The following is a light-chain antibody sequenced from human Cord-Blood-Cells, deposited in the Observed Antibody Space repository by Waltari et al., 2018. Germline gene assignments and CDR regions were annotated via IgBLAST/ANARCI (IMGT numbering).Light chain of an antibody. J-gene: IGLJ3*02. CDR1: SSDVGSYNL. CDR3: CSYAGSSTV. Sequence: QSALTQPASVSGSPGQSVPIPCTGTSSDVGSYNLVSRYQQHPGKAPKLMIYEGSKRPSGVSIRFSGSKSCNTASLTISGLQAEDEADYYCCSYAGSSTVFGGGTKLTVL. CDR2: EGS. V-gene: IGLV2-23*01.